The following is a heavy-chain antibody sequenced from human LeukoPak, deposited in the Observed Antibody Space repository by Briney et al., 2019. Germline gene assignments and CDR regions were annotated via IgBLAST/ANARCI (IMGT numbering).Heavy chain of an antibody. Sequence: SETLSLTCTVSGGSISSYYWSWIRQRPGKGLEWIGYIYYSGNTNYNPSLKSRVTISVDTSKNQFSLKLSSVTAADTAMYYCARHRVVGTFLIDYWGQGTLVTVSS. D-gene: IGHD6-19*01. V-gene: IGHV4-59*08. CDR2: IYYSGNT. J-gene: IGHJ4*02. CDR3: ARHRVVGTFLIDY. CDR1: GGSISSYY.